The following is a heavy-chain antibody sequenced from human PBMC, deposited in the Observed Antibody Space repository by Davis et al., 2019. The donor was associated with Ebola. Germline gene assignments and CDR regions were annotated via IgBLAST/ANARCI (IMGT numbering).Heavy chain of an antibody. CDR2: IYSGGST. V-gene: IGHV3-53*01. CDR3: ATAANNYYYYYGMDV. CDR1: GFTFSSYS. J-gene: IGHJ6*02. D-gene: IGHD2-15*01. Sequence: GGSLRLSCAASGFTFSSYSMNWVRQAPGKGLEWVSVIYSGGSTYYADSVKGRFTISRDNSKNTLYLQMNSLRAEDTAVYYCATAANNYYYYYGMDVWGQGTTVTVSS.